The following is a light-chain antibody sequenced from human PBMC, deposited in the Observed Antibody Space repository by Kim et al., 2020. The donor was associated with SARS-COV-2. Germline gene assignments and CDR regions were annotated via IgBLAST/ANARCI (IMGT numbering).Light chain of an antibody. CDR2: RDN. Sequence: SSELTQPPSVSVSPGQTASITCSGDKLGDKYASWYQQKPGQSPVVVIFRDNRRPSGIPERFSGSNSGNTATLTISGTQAMDEADYYCQAWDSSIYVFGTGTKVTVL. V-gene: IGLV3-1*01. CDR1: KLGDKY. J-gene: IGLJ1*01. CDR3: QAWDSSIYV.